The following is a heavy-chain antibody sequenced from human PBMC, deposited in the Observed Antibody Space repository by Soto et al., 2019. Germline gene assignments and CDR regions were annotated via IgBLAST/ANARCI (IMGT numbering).Heavy chain of an antibody. CDR1: GYTFTSYA. V-gene: IGHV1-3*01. Sequence: ASVKVSCKASGYTFTSYAMHWVRQAPGQRLEWMGWINAGNGNTKYSQKLQGRVTITRDTSASTAYMELSSLRSEDTAVYYCARMGRSSSGYSLWGQGTLVTVSS. J-gene: IGHJ4*02. CDR2: INAGNGNT. CDR3: ARMGRSSSGYSL. D-gene: IGHD3-22*01.